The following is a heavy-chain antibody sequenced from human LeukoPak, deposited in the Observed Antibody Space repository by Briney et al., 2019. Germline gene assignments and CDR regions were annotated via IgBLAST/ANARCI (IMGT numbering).Heavy chain of an antibody. Sequence: PGGSLRLSCAASGFTFSSYWMSWVRQAPGKGLEWVANIKQDGSEKYYVDSVKGRFTISRDNAKNSLYLQMNSLRAEDTAVYYCAREDLQQLFRFDYWGQGTLVTVSS. CDR2: IKQDGSEK. V-gene: IGHV3-7*01. J-gene: IGHJ4*02. CDR3: AREDLQQLFRFDY. CDR1: GFTFSSYW. D-gene: IGHD6-13*01.